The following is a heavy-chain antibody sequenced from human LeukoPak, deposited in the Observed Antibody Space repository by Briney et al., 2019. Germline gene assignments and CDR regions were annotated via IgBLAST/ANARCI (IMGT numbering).Heavy chain of an antibody. D-gene: IGHD6-13*01. CDR2: INSDGSST. Sequence: GGSLRLSCAASGFTSSSYWMHWVRQAPGKGLVWVSRINSDGSSTSYADSVKGRFTISRDNAKNTLYLQMNSLRAEDTAVYYCARVDSSWYYFDYWGQGTLVTVSS. V-gene: IGHV3-74*01. CDR1: GFTSSSYW. J-gene: IGHJ4*02. CDR3: ARVDSSWYYFDY.